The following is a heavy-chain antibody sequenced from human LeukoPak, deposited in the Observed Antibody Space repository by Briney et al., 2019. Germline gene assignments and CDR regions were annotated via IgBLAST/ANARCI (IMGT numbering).Heavy chain of an antibody. CDR1: GYSFTSYW. CDR2: IYPSDSDT. Sequence: GESLKISRKGSGYSFTSYWIGWVRQMPGKGLEWMGIIYPSDSDTRYSPSFQGQVTISVDKSISTAYLQWSSLKASDTAMYYCARTSSSWYNYWGQGTLVTVSS. D-gene: IGHD6-13*01. J-gene: IGHJ4*02. V-gene: IGHV5-51*01. CDR3: ARTSSSWYNY.